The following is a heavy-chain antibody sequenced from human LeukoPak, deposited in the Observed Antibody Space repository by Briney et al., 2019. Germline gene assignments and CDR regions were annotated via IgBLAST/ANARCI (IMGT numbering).Heavy chain of an antibody. J-gene: IGHJ4*02. CDR1: GFTFSSYA. D-gene: IGHD3-10*01. CDR3: VRDIGSYPPEK. Sequence: GGSLRLSCAASGFTFSSYAMSWVRQAPGKGLEWVSLMYSHGLTSYGDSVRGRFTISRDTSRNTLHLQMNSLRAEDTAIYHCVRDIGSYPPEKWGQGTLVTVSS. V-gene: IGHV3-53*01. CDR2: MYSHGLT.